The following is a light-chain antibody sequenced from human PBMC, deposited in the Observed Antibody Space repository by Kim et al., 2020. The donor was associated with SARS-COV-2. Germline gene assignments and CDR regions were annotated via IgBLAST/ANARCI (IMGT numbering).Light chain of an antibody. CDR1: NTDSGAYIF. CDR3: SSYTSIKSSVL. J-gene: IGLJ2*01. CDR2: DVT. Sequence: QSITISCAVSNTDSGAYIFVSWYQQHPGRAPKLIIYDVTKRPSGISDRFSGSKSGNTASLIVSGLQTEDEADYYCSSYTSIKSSVLFGGGTKVTVL. V-gene: IGLV2-14*03.